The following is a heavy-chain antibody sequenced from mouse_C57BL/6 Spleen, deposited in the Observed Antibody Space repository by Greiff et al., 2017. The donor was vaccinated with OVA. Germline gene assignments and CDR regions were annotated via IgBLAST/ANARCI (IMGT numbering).Heavy chain of an antibody. J-gene: IGHJ2*01. CDR1: GYTFTSYW. D-gene: IGHD1-1*01. Sequence: QVHVKQPGAELVKPGASVKLSCKASGYTFTSYWMHWVKQRPGRGLEWIGRIDPNSGGTRYNEKFKSKATLTVDKPSSTAYMQLSSLTSEDSAVYYCARSQGYYDGSYYFDYWGQGTTLTVSS. CDR3: ARSQGYYDGSYYFDY. CDR2: IDPNSGGT. V-gene: IGHV1-72*01.